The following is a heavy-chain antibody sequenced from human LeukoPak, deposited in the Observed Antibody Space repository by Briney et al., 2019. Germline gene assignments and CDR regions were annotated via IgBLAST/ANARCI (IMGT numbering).Heavy chain of an antibody. CDR1: GGSISSGSYY. V-gene: IGHV4-61*02. CDR3: ARDYPENSSSWYYQGYYYYYMDV. Sequence: SQTLSLTCTVSGGSISSGSYYWSWIRQPAGKGLEWIVRIYTSGSTNYNPSLKSPFTISVHASKNHFSRKLSSVTAADTAVYYCARDYPENSSSWYYQGYYYYYMDVWGKGTTVTVSS. J-gene: IGHJ6*03. CDR2: IYTSGST. D-gene: IGHD6-13*01.